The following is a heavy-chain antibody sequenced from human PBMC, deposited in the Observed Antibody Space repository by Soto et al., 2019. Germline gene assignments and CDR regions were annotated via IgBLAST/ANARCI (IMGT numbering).Heavy chain of an antibody. CDR3: ARFIRKPALDI. J-gene: IGHJ3*02. V-gene: IGHV4-30-4*01. D-gene: IGHD3-16*02. Sequence: QVQLQESGPGLVKPSQTLSLTCAVSGGSISSGDNYWSWIRQPPGKGLEWIGYIYYSGSTYYNPSXKXXVTISVDTSKNQFSLKVSSVTAADTAVYYCARFIRKPALDIWGQGTMVTVSS. CDR1: GGSISSGDNY. CDR2: IYYSGST.